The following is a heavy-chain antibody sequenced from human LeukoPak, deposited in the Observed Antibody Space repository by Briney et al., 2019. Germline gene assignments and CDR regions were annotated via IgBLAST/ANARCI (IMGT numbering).Heavy chain of an antibody. CDR1: GYSFTSYG. J-gene: IGHJ6*02. CDR2: ISPLNGNT. CDR3: ARDLDIVVIRAALRHYGMDV. Sequence: ASVTVSCKASGYSFTSYGISWVRQAPGQGLEWMGWISPLNGNTNYVQKFQGRVTMTTETSTSTAYMELRSLSSDDTAVYYCARDLDIVVIRAALRHYGMDVWGQGTTVIVSS. V-gene: IGHV1-18*01. D-gene: IGHD2-2*01.